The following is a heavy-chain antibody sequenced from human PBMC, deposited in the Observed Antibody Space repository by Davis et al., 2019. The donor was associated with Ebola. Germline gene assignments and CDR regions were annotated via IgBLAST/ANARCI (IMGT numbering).Heavy chain of an antibody. CDR2: ISGSGGST. V-gene: IGHV3-23*01. CDR3: ARDPEMDY. J-gene: IGHJ4*02. Sequence: GESLKISCAASGFTFSSYAMSWVRQAPGKGLEWVSAISGSGGSTYYADSVKGRFTISRDNSKNTLYLQMNSLRDEDTAVYYCARDPEMDYWGQGTLVTVSS. CDR1: GFTFSSYA. D-gene: IGHD5-24*01.